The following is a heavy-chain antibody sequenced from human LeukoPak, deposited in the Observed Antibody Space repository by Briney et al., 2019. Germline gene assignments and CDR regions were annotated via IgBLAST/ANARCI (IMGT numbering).Heavy chain of an antibody. D-gene: IGHD2-21*02. J-gene: IGHJ5*02. Sequence: PSQTLSLTCTVSGGSISSGSYYWSWIRQPAGKGLEWIGRFYTSGSTNYNPSLKSRVTISVDTSKNQFSLKLSSVTAADTAVYYCARDTCGGDCYPKINWFDPWGQGTLVTVSS. CDR1: GGSISSGSYY. V-gene: IGHV4-61*02. CDR3: ARDTCGGDCYPKINWFDP. CDR2: FYTSGST.